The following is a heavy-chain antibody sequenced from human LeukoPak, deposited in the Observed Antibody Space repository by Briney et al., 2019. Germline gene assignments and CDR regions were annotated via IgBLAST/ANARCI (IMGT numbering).Heavy chain of an antibody. CDR2: LDPNSGKT. D-gene: IGHD3-10*02. V-gene: IGHV1-8*01. J-gene: IGHJ5*02. CDR1: GYTFENYD. CDR3: ARASGNYVHWFDP. Sequence: ASVKLSCKASGYTFENYDINWVRQATGHGLEWMGCLDPNSGKTGYAHNLQARLTMTRNTSINSAYMELSSLRSEDTAVYYCARASGNYVHWFDPWGQGTLVTVSS.